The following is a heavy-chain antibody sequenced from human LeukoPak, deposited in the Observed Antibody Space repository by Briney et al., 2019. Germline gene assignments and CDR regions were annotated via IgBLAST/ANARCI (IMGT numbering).Heavy chain of an antibody. J-gene: IGHJ4*02. CDR2: IYTSGTT. D-gene: IGHD4-17*01. CDR3: ARLSTVTTSFDY. Sequence: SETLSLTCTVSGGSISSCYWSWIRQPAGKGLEWIGRIYTSGTTHYNPSLKSRVTMSVDTSKNQFSLKLSSVTAADTAVYYCARLSTVTTSFDYWGQGTLVTVFS. CDR1: GGSISSCY. V-gene: IGHV4-4*07.